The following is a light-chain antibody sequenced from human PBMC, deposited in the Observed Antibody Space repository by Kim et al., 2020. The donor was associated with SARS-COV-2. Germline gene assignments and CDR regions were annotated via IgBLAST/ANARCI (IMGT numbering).Light chain of an antibody. Sequence: ASVGDRGTITCRARQSISSYLNWYQQKPGKAPKLLIYAASSLQSGVPARFSGSGSGTDFTLTISSLQPEDFATYYCQQSYSTPPTFGGGTKVDIK. V-gene: IGKV1-39*01. CDR2: AAS. J-gene: IGKJ4*01. CDR1: QSISSY. CDR3: QQSYSTPPT.